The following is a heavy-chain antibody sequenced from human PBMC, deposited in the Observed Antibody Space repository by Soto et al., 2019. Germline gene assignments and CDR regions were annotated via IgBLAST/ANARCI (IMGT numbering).Heavy chain of an antibody. CDR3: ARDVPVTRLFFYYYGMDV. CDR1: GYSVTSYG. CDR2: ISTDNGNT. D-gene: IGHD3-22*01. J-gene: IGHJ6*02. Sequence: QVHLVQSGAEVRKPGASVKVSCKASGYSVTSYGISWVRQAPGQGLEWMGWISTDNGNTNYAHNLQGRVSMTIDPSTSTAYMELWSLGSDDTAVYYCARDVPVTRLFFYYYGMDVWGQGTTVTVSS. V-gene: IGHV1-18*01.